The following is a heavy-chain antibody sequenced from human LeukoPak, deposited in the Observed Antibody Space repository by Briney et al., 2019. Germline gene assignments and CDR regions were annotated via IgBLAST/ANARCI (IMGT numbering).Heavy chain of an antibody. CDR1: GFTFSRYE. CDR2: ISRSGDTI. V-gene: IGHV3-48*03. CDR3: ARDSYGYSYGHDY. J-gene: IGHJ4*02. D-gene: IGHD5-18*01. Sequence: GGSLRLSCAASGFTFSRYEMNWVRQAPGKGLEWVSYISRSGDTIYFADSVKGRFTISRDNAKNSLYLQMNSLRAEDTAVYYCARDSYGYSYGHDYWGQGTLVTVSS.